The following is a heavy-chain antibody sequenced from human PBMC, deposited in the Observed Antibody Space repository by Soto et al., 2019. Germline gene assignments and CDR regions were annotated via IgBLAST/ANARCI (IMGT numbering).Heavy chain of an antibody. V-gene: IGHV3-30*18. Sequence: VKLVESGGGVVQPGGSLRLSCAASGFTFNIYGMNWVRQAPDKGLEWVALISYDGSNQYYADSEKGRFTISRDNSKNTLLLHMNTLRADDTAVSYCAKDQASGQGSFDSWGQGTLVTVSS. CDR2: ISYDGSNQ. CDR1: GFTFNIYG. J-gene: IGHJ4*02. CDR3: AKDQASGQGSFDS.